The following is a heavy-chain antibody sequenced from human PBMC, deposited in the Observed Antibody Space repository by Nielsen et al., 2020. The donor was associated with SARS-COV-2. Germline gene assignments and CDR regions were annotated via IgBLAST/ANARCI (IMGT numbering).Heavy chain of an antibody. CDR3: ARDADYYYMDV. D-gene: IGHD6-13*01. CDR1: GFTFSSYG. J-gene: IGHJ6*03. CDR2: IWYDGSNK. Sequence: GESLKISCAASGFTFSSYGMHWVRQAPGKGLEWVAVIWYDGSNKYYADSVKGRFTISRDNSKNTLYLQMNSLRAEDTAVYYCARDADYYYMDVWGKGTTVTVSS. V-gene: IGHV3-33*08.